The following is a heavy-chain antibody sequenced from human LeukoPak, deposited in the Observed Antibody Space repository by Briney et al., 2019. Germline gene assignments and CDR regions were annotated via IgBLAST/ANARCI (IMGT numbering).Heavy chain of an antibody. Sequence: GGSLRLSCAASGFTFSSYAMGWVRQAPGKGLEWVSALTGSGGSTCYADSVKVRFTISRDNAKNTLYLQMNSLRAEDTAVYFCAKDQGHFDYWGQGALVTVSS. J-gene: IGHJ4*02. CDR2: LTGSGGST. CDR1: GFTFSSYA. CDR3: AKDQGHFDY. V-gene: IGHV3-23*01.